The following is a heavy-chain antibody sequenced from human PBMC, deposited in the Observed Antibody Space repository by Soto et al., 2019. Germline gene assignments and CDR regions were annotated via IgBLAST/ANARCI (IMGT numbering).Heavy chain of an antibody. CDR1: GFSFAGYA. J-gene: IGHJ4*02. V-gene: IGHV3-23*01. CDR3: TKAGEVFGSVDY. CDR2: ISGGGGST. D-gene: IGHD3-10*01. Sequence: EVQLWESGGGFVQPGGSLRLSCAATGFSFAGYALTWVRQAPGKGLEWLSAISGGGGSTYYSDSVRGRFTISRHNSKNTLFLQMNTLRAEDTGIYYCTKAGEVFGSVDYWGRGTLVTVSS.